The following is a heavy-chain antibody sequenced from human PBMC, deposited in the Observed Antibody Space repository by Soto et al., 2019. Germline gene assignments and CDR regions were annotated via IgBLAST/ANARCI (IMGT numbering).Heavy chain of an antibody. J-gene: IGHJ6*02. D-gene: IGHD1-26*01. V-gene: IGHV3-7*01. Sequence: PGGSLRLSCAASGFTFSSYWMSWVRQAPGKGLEWVANIKQDGSEKYYVDSVKGRFTISRDNAKNSLYLQMHSLRAEDTAVYYCARVPNIVGATHGGYYYYYGMDVWGQGTTVTVSS. CDR1: GFTFSSYW. CDR3: ARVPNIVGATHGGYYYYYGMDV. CDR2: IKQDGSEK.